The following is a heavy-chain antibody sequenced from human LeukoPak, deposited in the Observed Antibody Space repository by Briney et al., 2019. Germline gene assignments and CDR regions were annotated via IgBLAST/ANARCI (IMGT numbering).Heavy chain of an antibody. D-gene: IGHD6-19*01. J-gene: IGHJ3*02. V-gene: IGHV4-61*08. CDR1: GGSISSGGYY. Sequence: RTSQTLSLTCTVSGGSISSGGYYWSWIRQPPGKGLEWIGYIYYTGSTYFNPSLKSRVTISVDTSKNQFSLKLSSVIAADTAVYYCARHPARGAAGYAFDIWGQGTMVIVSS. CDR2: IYYTGST. CDR3: ARHPARGAAGYAFDI.